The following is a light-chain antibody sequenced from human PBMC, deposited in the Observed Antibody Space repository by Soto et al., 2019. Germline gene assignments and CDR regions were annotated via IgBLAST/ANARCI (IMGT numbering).Light chain of an antibody. CDR1: QSISTW. CDR3: QRYNSYWT. V-gene: IGKV1-5*03. CDR2: KTA. Sequence: DIQMTQSPSTPSASLGDRVTITCRASQSISTWLAWYLQKPGKAAKLLIYKTASIESGVPSRFSGSGSATEFALTISRQQPDDFGTNYCQRYNSYWTFGKGTNEEIK. J-gene: IGKJ1*01.